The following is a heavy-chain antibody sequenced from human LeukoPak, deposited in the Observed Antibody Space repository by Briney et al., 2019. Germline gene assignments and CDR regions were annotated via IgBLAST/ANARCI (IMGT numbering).Heavy chain of an antibody. D-gene: IGHD6-19*01. CDR3: ARGQSSVAGTNWFDP. CDR1: GGSFSGYY. Sequence: PSETLSLTCAVYGGSFSGYYWSWIRQPPGKGLEWIGEINHSGSTNYNPSLKSRVTISVDTSKNQFSPKLSSVTAADTAVYYCARGQSSVAGTNWFDPWGQGTLVTVSS. J-gene: IGHJ5*02. CDR2: INHSGST. V-gene: IGHV4-34*01.